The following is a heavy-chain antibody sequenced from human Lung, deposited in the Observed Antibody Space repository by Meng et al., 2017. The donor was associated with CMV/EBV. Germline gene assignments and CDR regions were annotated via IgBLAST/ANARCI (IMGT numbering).Heavy chain of an antibody. D-gene: IGHD6-6*01. V-gene: IGHV3-21*01. CDR1: GFTFSSYS. CDR3: ARAPGEARSEDGMDV. CDR2: ISSSSSYI. Sequence: GESLKISCAVSGFTFSSYSMTWVRQAPGKGLEWVSCISSSSSYIYSGDSVKGRFTISRDNAKNSLNLQMNSLRAEDTAVYYCARAPGEARSEDGMDVWGQGTTVTVSS. J-gene: IGHJ6*02.